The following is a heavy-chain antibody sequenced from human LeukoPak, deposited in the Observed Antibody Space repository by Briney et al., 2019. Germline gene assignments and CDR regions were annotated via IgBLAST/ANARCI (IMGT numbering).Heavy chain of an antibody. Sequence: SSETLSLTCTVSGGSISSYYWSWIRQPPGKGLEWIGYIYYSGSTNYNPSLKSRVTISVDTSKNQFSLKLSSVTAADTAVYYCARSIAAADDYWGQGTLVTVSS. V-gene: IGHV4-59*08. D-gene: IGHD6-13*01. J-gene: IGHJ4*02. CDR2: IYYSGST. CDR3: ARSIAAADDY. CDR1: GGSISSYY.